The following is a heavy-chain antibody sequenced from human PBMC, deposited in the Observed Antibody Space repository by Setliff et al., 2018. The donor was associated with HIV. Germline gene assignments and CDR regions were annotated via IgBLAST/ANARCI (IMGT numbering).Heavy chain of an antibody. Sequence: SETLSLTCAVYGGPLSGHYWSWIRQPPGKLLEWIGETSHSGKKNYNPSLKSRVTISVDTSKNQFSLKLTSLTAADTAVYYCVTSSSWSSRLNFWGPGMLVTVSS. CDR2: TSHSGKK. V-gene: IGHV4-34*01. D-gene: IGHD2-2*01. CDR1: GGPLSGHY. J-gene: IGHJ4*02. CDR3: VTSSSWSSRLNF.